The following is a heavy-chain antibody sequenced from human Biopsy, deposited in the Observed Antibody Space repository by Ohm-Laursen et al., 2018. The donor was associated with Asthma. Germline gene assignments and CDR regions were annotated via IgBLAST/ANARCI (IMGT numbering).Heavy chain of an antibody. D-gene: IGHD2-2*01. CDR3: ARKAGSCISRTCYSLDY. Sequence: SSVKVSCKSLGGTFNTYVIGWVRQAPGQGLEWMGGINSVFGTTTYPQKFQDRVTITADDSTSTVYMELSSLRSEDTAVYYCARKAGSCISRTCYSLDYRGQGTLVTVSS. CDR2: INSVFGTT. CDR1: GGTFNTYV. J-gene: IGHJ4*02. V-gene: IGHV1-69*01.